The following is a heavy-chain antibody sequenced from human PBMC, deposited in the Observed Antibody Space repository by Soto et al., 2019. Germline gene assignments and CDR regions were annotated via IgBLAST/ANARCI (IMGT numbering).Heavy chain of an antibody. D-gene: IGHD3-22*01. CDR1: GYSFTSYW. Sequence: PGESLKISCKGSGYSFTSYWIGWVRQMPGKGLEWMGIIYPGDSDTRYSPSFQGQVTISADKSISTAYLQLSSLKASDTAMYFCARGDYYDSSGYSQYFDYWGQGTLVTSPQ. J-gene: IGHJ4*02. CDR3: ARGDYYDSSGYSQYFDY. V-gene: IGHV5-51*01. CDR2: IYPGDSDT.